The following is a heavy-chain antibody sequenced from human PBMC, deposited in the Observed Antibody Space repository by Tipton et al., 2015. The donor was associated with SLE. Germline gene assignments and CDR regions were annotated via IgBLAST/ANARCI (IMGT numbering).Heavy chain of an antibody. CDR3: ARGDRGSSWPFDY. V-gene: IGHV1-69*06. D-gene: IGHD6-13*01. CDR1: GGTFSSYA. J-gene: IGHJ4*02. Sequence: QSGPEVKKPGSSVKVSCKASGGTFSSYAISWVRQAPGQGLEWMGGIIPIFGTANYAQKFQGRVTITADKSTSTAYMELNSLRAEDTAVYYCARGDRGSSWPFDYWGQGTLVTVSS. CDR2: IIPIFGTA.